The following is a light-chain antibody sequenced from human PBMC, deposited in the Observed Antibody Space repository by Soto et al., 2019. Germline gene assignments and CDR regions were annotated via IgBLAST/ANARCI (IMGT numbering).Light chain of an antibody. Sequence: EIVLTQSPDTLSLSQGERATLSCRASQSVGSSLAWYQQKPGQAPRFLIYDASNRATGIPARFIGSGSGADFTLTISSLEPEDFAVYYCQQGSNWPRTFGQGTKV. J-gene: IGKJ1*01. CDR3: QQGSNWPRT. V-gene: IGKV3-11*01. CDR2: DAS. CDR1: QSVGSS.